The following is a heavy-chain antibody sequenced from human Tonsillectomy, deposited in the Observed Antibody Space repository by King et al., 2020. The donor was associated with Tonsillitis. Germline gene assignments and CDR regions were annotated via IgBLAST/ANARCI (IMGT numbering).Heavy chain of an antibody. CDR2: ISWNSGSI. V-gene: IGHV3-9*01. J-gene: IGHJ4*02. Sequence: VQLVESGGGLVQPGRSLRLSCAASGFTFDDYAMHCVRQAPGKGLEWVSGISWNSGSIGYADSVKGRFTISRDNAKNSLYLQMNSLRAEDTALYYCAKDHTLLVRSYIDYWGQGTLVTVSS. CDR3: AKDHTLLVRSYIDY. D-gene: IGHD2-2*01. CDR1: GFTFDDYA.